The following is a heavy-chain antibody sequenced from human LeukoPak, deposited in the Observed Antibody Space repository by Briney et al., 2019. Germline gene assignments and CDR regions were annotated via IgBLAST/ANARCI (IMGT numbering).Heavy chain of an antibody. CDR3: ASPLIGGGAFDI. J-gene: IGHJ3*02. CDR1: GNRFTSYW. CDR2: IYPGDSDT. D-gene: IGHD3-16*01. Sequence: GESLKISCKGSGNRFTSYWIGWVRQMPGKGLEWMGIIYPGDSDTRYSPSFQGQITISADKSVSTAYLQWSGLKASDTAIYYCASPLIGGGAFDIWGQGTMVTVSS. V-gene: IGHV5-51*01.